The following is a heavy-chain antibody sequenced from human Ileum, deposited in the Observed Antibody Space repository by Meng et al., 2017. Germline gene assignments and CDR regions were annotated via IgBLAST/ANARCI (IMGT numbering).Heavy chain of an antibody. J-gene: IGHJ4*02. CDR3: AREGGSSGRAGYFDY. Sequence: VQLEESGGGVVQPGRSLTLSCAASGFTFSNSPMHWVRQAPGKGLEWVGVISPDGRNENYADSVKGRFTISRDNSNNRLSVQMNSLRPEDAAVYYCAREGGSSGRAGYFDYWGQGVLVTVSS. D-gene: IGHD6-19*01. V-gene: IGHV3-30*04. CDR2: ISPDGRNE. CDR1: GFTFSNSP.